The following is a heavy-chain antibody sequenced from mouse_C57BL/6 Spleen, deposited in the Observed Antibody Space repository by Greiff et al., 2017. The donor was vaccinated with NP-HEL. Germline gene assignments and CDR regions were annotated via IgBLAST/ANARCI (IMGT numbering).Heavy chain of an antibody. D-gene: IGHD2-2*01. V-gene: IGHV1-59*01. CDR2: IDPSDSYT. CDR1: GSTFTSYW. Sequence: QVQLQQPGAELVRPGTSVKLSCKASGSTFTSYWMHWVKQRPGQGLEWIGVIDPSDSYTNYNQKFKGKATLTVDTSSSTAYMQLSSLTSDDSAVYYCARAGYGYDVFYFDYWGQGTTLTVSS. J-gene: IGHJ2*01. CDR3: ARAGYGYDVFYFDY.